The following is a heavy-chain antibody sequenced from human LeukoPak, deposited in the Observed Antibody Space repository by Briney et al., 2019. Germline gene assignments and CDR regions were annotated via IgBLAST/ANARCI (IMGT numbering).Heavy chain of an antibody. CDR1: GGSISSYY. D-gene: IGHD2-2*01. J-gene: IGHJ4*02. CDR2: IYHSGST. CDR3: ARHALGYCSSTSCSFFDY. Sequence: PSETLSLTCTVSGGSISSYYWSWIRQPPGKGLEWIGYIYHSGSTNYNPSLKSRVTISVDTSKNQFSLKLSSVTAADTAVYYCARHALGYCSSTSCSFFDYWGQGTLVTVSS. V-gene: IGHV4-59*08.